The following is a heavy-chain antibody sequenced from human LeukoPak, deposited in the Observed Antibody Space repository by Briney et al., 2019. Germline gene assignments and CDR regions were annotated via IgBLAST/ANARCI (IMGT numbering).Heavy chain of an antibody. V-gene: IGHV4-59*08. CDR1: GGSISGYY. D-gene: IGHD3-10*01. J-gene: IGHJ4*02. CDR2: IHYSGTT. CDR3: ARHYVFVVGGSSFDY. Sequence: SETLSLTCTVSGGSISGYYWSWIRQPPGKGLEWIGLIHYSGTTNYNPSLKGRVTISLDTSNTQFSLKLSSVTAADTAIYYCARHYVFVVGGSSFDYWGRGTLVTVSS.